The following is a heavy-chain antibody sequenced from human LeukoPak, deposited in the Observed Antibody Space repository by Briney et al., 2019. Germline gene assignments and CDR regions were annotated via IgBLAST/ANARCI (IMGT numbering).Heavy chain of an antibody. CDR3: ATEIGYCSGGSCYQTLAFDI. CDR2: FDPEDGET. V-gene: IGHV1-24*01. D-gene: IGHD2-15*01. Sequence: ASVKVSCKASGYTLTELSMHWVRQAPGKGLEWMGGFDPEDGETIYAQKFQGRVTMTEDTSTDTAYMELSSLRSEDTAVYYCATEIGYCSGGSCYQTLAFDIWGQGTMVTVSS. J-gene: IGHJ3*02. CDR1: GYTLTELS.